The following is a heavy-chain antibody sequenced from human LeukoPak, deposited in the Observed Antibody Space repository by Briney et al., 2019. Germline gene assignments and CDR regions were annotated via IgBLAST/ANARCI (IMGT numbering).Heavy chain of an antibody. CDR3: ARDPPDYGDYPTSAFDI. Sequence: GGSLRLSCAASGFTFSSHWMHWARQAPGKGLEWVSSISSSSYIYYADSVKGRFTISRDNAKNSLYLQMNSLRAEDTAVYYCARDPPDYGDYPTSAFDIWGQGTMVTVSS. CDR1: GFTFSSHW. V-gene: IGHV3-21*01. D-gene: IGHD4-17*01. CDR2: ISSSSYI. J-gene: IGHJ3*02.